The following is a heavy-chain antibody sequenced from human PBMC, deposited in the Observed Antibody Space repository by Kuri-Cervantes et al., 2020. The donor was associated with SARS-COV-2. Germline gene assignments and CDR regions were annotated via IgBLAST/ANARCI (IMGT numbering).Heavy chain of an antibody. CDR3: ATGNLSTGES. Sequence: GGSLRLSCVASGFTVSYNYMSWVRQAPGKGLEWVSLIYSRGDTKYADSVRGRFTITRDNSKNTLYLQMNSLRADDTAVYYCATGNLSTGESWGQGTMVTVSS. J-gene: IGHJ3*01. CDR1: GFTVSYNY. V-gene: IGHV3-53*01. D-gene: IGHD3-16*01. CDR2: IYSRGDT.